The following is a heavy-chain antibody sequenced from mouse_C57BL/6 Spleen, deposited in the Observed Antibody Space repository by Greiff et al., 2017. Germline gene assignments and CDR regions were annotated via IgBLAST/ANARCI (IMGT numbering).Heavy chain of an antibody. Sequence: VKLQQPGAELVKPGASVKLSCKASGYTFTSYWMQWVKQRPGQGLEWIGEIDPSDSYTNYNQKFKGKATLTVDTSSSTAYMQLSSLTSEDSAVYYCARVNWGYFDYWGQGTTLTVSS. D-gene: IGHD4-1*02. CDR3: ARVNWGYFDY. V-gene: IGHV1-50*01. CDR2: IDPSDSYT. CDR1: GYTFTSYW. J-gene: IGHJ2*01.